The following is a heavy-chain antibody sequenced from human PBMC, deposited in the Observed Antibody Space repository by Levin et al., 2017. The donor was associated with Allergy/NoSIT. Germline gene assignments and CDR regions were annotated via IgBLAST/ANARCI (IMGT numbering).Heavy chain of an antibody. V-gene: IGHV3-30-3*01. CDR2: ISYDGSNK. J-gene: IGHJ4*02. D-gene: IGHD3-10*01. CDR1: GFTFSSYA. CDR3: ARDDNVLLWFGNFDY. Sequence: GESLKISCAASGFTFSSYAMHWVRPAPGKGLEWVAIISYDGSNKYYADSVKGRFTISRDNSKNTLYLQMNSLRVEDTAVYYCARDDNVLLWFGNFDYWGQGTLVTVSS.